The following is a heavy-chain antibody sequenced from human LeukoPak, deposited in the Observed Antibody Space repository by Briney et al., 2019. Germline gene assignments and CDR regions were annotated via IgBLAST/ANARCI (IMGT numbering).Heavy chain of an antibody. J-gene: IGHJ4*02. CDR3: ARDLYGDYSFDY. D-gene: IGHD4-17*01. V-gene: IGHV3-48*01. CDR1: GFTFSSHS. CDR2: ISSRSTTI. Sequence: PGGSLRLSCAASGFTFSSHSMNWVRQAPGKGLEWVSYISSRSTTIYYADSVKGRFTISRDNAKNSLYLQMNSLRAEDTAVYYCARDLYGDYSFDYWGQGTLVTVST.